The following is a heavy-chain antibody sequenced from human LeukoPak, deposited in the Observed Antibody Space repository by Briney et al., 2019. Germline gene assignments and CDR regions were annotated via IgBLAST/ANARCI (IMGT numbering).Heavy chain of an antibody. CDR1: GFTFSSYS. J-gene: IGHJ4*02. V-gene: IGHV3-23*01. CDR2: ISGSGGTT. Sequence: GGSLRLSCAASGFTFSSYSMIWVRQAPGKGLEWVSTISGSGGTTYYADSVKGRFTISRDNSKNTLYLQMNSLRAEDTAVYSCAKKALGGYHFDYWGRGTLVTVSS. CDR3: AKKALGGYHFDY. D-gene: IGHD5-12*01.